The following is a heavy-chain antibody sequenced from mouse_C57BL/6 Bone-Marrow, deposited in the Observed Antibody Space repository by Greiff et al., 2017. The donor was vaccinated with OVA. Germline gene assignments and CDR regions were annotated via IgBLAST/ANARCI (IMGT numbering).Heavy chain of an antibody. CDR3: TTRHYGSSYFDY. CDR1: GFNIKDDY. V-gene: IGHV14-4*01. Sequence: EVKLMESGAELVRPGASVKLSCTASGFNIKDDYMHWVKQRPEQGLEWIGWIDPENGDTEYASKFQGKATITADTSSNTAYLQLSSLTSEDTAVYYCTTRHYGSSYFDYWGQGTTLTVSS. D-gene: IGHD1-1*01. CDR2: IDPENGDT. J-gene: IGHJ2*01.